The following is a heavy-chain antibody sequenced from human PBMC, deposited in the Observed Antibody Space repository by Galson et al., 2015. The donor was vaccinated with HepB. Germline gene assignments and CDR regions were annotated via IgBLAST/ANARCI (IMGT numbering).Heavy chain of an antibody. CDR3: ARGGLYSFFY. CDR2: SYPGISDI. J-gene: IGHJ4*02. D-gene: IGHD5-18*01. CDR1: GYSFSTYG. V-gene: IGHV5-51*01. Sequence: QSGAEVKKPGESLKISCKGSGYSFSTYGIGWVRQMPGKGLEWMGLSYPGISDIRYSPSFQGQVTISADKSITTAYLQWNTLKASDTAMYYWARGGLYSFFYWGQGTQVTVSS.